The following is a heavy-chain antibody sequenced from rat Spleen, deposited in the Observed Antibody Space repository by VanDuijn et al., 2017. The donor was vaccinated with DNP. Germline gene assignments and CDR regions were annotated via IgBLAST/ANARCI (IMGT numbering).Heavy chain of an antibody. CDR1: GYSITSNHK. Sequence: EVQLQESGPGLVKPSQSLSLTCSVTGYSITSNHKWSWIRKFPGNELEWMGYINNAGSTNYNPSLKGRFSITRDTSKNQFFLQVNSVGNEDTATYYCATHTADYWGQGVMVTVSS. J-gene: IGHJ2*01. D-gene: IGHD1-9*01. CDR3: ATHTADY. CDR2: INNAGST. V-gene: IGHV3-3*01.